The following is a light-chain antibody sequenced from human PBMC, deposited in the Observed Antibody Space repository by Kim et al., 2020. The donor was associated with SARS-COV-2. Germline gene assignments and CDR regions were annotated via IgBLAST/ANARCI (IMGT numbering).Light chain of an antibody. V-gene: IGKV1-5*03. CDR3: QQYSTFWT. CDR1: QSVSRY. J-gene: IGKJ1*01. CDR2: MAS. Sequence: DIQMTQSPPTLSASVGDRVTMTCRASQSVSRYLAWYQQKPGKAPKLLIYMASSVESGVPSRFSGSGSGTEFTLTLSSLQPDDFATYYCQQYSTFWTFGQGTKVDIK.